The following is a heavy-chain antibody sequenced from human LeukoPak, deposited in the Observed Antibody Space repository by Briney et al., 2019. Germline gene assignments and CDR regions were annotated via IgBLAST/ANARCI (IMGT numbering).Heavy chain of an antibody. CDR3: AKDGHYDSSGFTLQY. CDR1: GFTFSNYA. J-gene: IGHJ1*01. CDR2: ISSSGANT. V-gene: IGHV3-23*01. Sequence: GGSLRLSCAASGFTFSNYAITWVRQAPGKGLEWVSTISSSGANTYYADSVRGRFTISRDNSKNTLYLQMNSLRDEDTAVYYCAKDGHYDSSGFTLQYWGQGTLVTVSS. D-gene: IGHD3-22*01.